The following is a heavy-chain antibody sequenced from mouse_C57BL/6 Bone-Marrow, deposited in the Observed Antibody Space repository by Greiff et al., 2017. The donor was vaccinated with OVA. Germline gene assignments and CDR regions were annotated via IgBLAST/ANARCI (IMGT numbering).Heavy chain of an antibody. D-gene: IGHD2-5*01. CDR2: SRNKANDYTT. V-gene: IGHV7-1*01. J-gene: IGHJ3*01. CDR3: ARDADYSNYGFAY. CDR1: GFTFSDFY. Sequence: DVHLVESGGGLVQSGRSLRLSCATSGFTFSDFYMEWVRQAPGKGLEWIAASRNKANDYTTEYSASVKGRFIVSRDTSQSILYLQMNALRAEDTAIYYCARDADYSNYGFAYWGQGTLVTVSA.